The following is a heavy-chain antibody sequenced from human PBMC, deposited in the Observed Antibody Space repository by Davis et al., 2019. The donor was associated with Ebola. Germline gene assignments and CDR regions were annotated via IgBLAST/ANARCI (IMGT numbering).Heavy chain of an antibody. D-gene: IGHD3-22*01. CDR3: AKDPYYYDSSGYYFSYYYYGMDV. Sequence: PGGSLRLSCAASGFTFSSYGMHWVRQAPGKGLEWVAVISYDGSNKYYADSVKGRFTISRDNSKNTLYLQMNSLRAEDTAVYYCAKDPYYYDSSGYYFSYYYYGMDVWGQGTTVTVSS. V-gene: IGHV3-30*18. J-gene: IGHJ6*02. CDR1: GFTFSSYG. CDR2: ISYDGSNK.